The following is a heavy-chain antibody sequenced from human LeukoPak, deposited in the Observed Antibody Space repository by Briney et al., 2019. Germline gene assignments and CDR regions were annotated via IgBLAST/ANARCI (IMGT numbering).Heavy chain of an antibody. CDR2: ISSRGGTT. V-gene: IGHV3-48*03. CDR1: GFTSSRYE. Sequence: GGSLRLSCAASGFTSSRYEMNWVRRAPGKGLEWVSYISSRGGTTYYADSVRGRFTISRDNAKDSLYLQMNSLRVEDTAVYYCAREPLSVYTVNDAFDIWGQGTMVTVSS. D-gene: IGHD4-17*01. CDR3: AREPLSVYTVNDAFDI. J-gene: IGHJ3*02.